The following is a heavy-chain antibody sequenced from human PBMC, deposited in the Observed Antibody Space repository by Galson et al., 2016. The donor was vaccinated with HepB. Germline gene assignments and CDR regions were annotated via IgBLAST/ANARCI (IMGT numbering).Heavy chain of an antibody. CDR2: IYHSGST. CDR3: ARGGLIWYQNCSDL. Sequence: SETLSLTCAVSGASISPANWWSWVRQPPGKGLEWIGEIYHSGSTNYSPSLQSRVTISVDKSKNQISLTLGSVTAADTAVYYCARGGLIWYQNCSDLWGQGTLVTVSS. V-gene: IGHV4-4*02. J-gene: IGHJ5*02. CDR1: GASISPANW. D-gene: IGHD2-8*01.